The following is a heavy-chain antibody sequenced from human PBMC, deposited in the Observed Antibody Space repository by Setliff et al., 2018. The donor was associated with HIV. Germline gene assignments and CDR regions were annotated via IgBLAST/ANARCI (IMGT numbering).Heavy chain of an antibody. CDR3: AREGYYYGSGSSPPAFDI. Sequence: ASVKVSCKASGYTFISYYIHWVRQAPGQGLEWMGIIHSSGDSTSYAQKFQGRVTMTRDTSISTAYMDLSRLRSDDTAVYYCAREGYYYGSGSSPPAFDIWGQGTMVTVSS. CDR2: IHSSGDST. D-gene: IGHD3-10*01. V-gene: IGHV1-46*01. J-gene: IGHJ3*02. CDR1: GYTFISYY.